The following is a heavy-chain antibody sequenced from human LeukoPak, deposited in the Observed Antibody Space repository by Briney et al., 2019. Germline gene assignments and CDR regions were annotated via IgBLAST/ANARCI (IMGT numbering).Heavy chain of an antibody. J-gene: IGHJ4*02. CDR1: GYSFTSYW. V-gene: IGHV5-51*01. CDR3: ARHRYFDY. CDR2: IYPSDSET. Sequence: GESLKISCKGSGYSFTSYWIGWVRQMRGKGLEWMGIIYPSDSETRYSPSFQGQVTISADMSISIAYLQWSSLKASDAAIYYCARHRYFDYWGQGTLVTVSS.